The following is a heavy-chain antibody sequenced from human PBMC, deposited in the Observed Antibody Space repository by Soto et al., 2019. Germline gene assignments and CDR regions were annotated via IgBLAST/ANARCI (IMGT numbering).Heavy chain of an antibody. D-gene: IGHD3-10*01. V-gene: IGHV3-9*01. CDR3: ARSGEFSASDYFGF. Sequence: GGSLRLSCGASGFTFDDYGMHWVRQAPGKGLEWVSSISWNSGRIGYADSVKGRFTISRDNVKNSLYLQMNSLRAEDTALYYCARSGEFSASDYFGFWGQGTLVTVSS. J-gene: IGHJ4*02. CDR2: ISWNSGRI. CDR1: GFTFDDYG.